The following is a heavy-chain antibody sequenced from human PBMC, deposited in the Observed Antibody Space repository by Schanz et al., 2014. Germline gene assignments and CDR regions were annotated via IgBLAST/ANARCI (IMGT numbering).Heavy chain of an antibody. D-gene: IGHD5-12*01. Sequence: VQLLESGGGVVQPGRSLRLSCAVSGFTVNTNYMSWVRQAPGKGLEWISSMYINSGSTQYADSVKGRFIISRDSSKNTLFLQMNSLRAEDTAVYFCARDGGRDGYNLAFDVWGQGTLVTVSS. CDR3: ARDGGRDGYNLAFDV. CDR1: GFTVNTNY. V-gene: IGHV3-53*01. J-gene: IGHJ3*01. CDR2: MYINSGST.